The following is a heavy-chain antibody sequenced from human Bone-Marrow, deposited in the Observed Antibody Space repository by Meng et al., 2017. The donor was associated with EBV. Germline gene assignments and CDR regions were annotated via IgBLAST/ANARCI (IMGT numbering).Heavy chain of an antibody. CDR2: IIPMLGAP. Sequence: VQLVQFGRGVKKPGSSVKASCKPSGGTFSSYAISWVRQAPGQGLEWMGGIIPMLGAPNYAQKFQDRVTIIADKSTSIHYMELSSLRSDDTAVYYCASESGRGYTPDYWGRGALVTVSS. D-gene: IGHD3-10*01. J-gene: IGHJ4*02. CDR1: GGTFSSYA. V-gene: IGHV1-69*06. CDR3: ASESGRGYTPDY.